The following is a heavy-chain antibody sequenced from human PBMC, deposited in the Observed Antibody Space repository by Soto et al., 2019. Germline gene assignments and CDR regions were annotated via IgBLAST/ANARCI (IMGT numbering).Heavy chain of an antibody. CDR1: GFPFSSYG. Sequence: QVQLVESGGGVVQPGRSLRLSCAASGFPFSSYGMHWVRQAPGKGLDWVAVIWYDGSNKDYADSVKGRFTISRDNSKNTLFLQTNNLRVDDTAVYYCASSINWGQGTLVTVSS. V-gene: IGHV3-33*01. CDR3: ASSIN. CDR2: IWYDGSNK. J-gene: IGHJ1*01.